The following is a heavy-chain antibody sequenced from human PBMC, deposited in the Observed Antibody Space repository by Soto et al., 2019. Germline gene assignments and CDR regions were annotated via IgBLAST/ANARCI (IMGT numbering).Heavy chain of an antibody. V-gene: IGHV1-8*01. Sequence: QAHLEQSGAEVKRPGASVKVSCKASGYTFSDFDINWLRQASGQGHEWMGWMNAKSGDTFFAQRFQGKFNVTWDTSLSTAYMEVGSLTSDDTAMYYCARGNPFNYAGFDVWGQGTTVAVSS. CDR2: MNAKSGDT. J-gene: IGHJ6*02. CDR3: ARGNPFNYAGFDV. CDR1: GYTFSDFD. D-gene: IGHD3-16*01.